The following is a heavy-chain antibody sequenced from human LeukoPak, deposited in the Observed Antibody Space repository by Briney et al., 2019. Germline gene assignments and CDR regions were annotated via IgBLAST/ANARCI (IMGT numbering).Heavy chain of an antibody. CDR3: VKDWSINVELATSGDY. V-gene: IGHV3-21*04. CDR1: GLTFSSYS. CDR2: ISSSSSNI. J-gene: IGHJ4*02. D-gene: IGHD5-24*01. Sequence: PGGSLRLSCAASGLTFSSYSMNWVRQAPGKGLGWDSSISSSSSNIYYADSVKGRFTISRDNSKNTLYLQINSLRAEDTAVYYCVKDWSINVELATSGDYWGQGTLVTVSS.